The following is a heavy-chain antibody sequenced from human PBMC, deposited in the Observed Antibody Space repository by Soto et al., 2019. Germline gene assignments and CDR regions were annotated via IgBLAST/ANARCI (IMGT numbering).Heavy chain of an antibody. D-gene: IGHD6-19*01. V-gene: IGHV3-33*01. J-gene: IGHJ6*02. CDR2: IWYDGSNK. Sequence: PGGSLRLSCAASGFTFSNYGMHWVRQAPGKGLEWVAVIWYDGSNKYYADSVKGRFTISRDNSKNTLYLQMNSLRAEDTAVYYCARDDIPGRAVAIYGMDVWGQGTTVTASS. CDR3: ARDDIPGRAVAIYGMDV. CDR1: GFTFSNYG.